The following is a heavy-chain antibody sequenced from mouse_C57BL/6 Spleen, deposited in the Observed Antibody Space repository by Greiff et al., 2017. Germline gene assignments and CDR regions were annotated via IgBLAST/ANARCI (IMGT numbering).Heavy chain of an antibody. D-gene: IGHD2-2*01. J-gene: IGHJ1*03. CDR3: ARLNYGYDGWYFDV. V-gene: IGHV1-50*01. CDR2: LDPSDGYT. CDR1: GYAFTSSW. Sequence: QVQLKQPGAELVKPGASVKLSCKASGYAFTSSWMQWVKQRPGQGLEWIGGLDPSDGYTNYNRKFKGKATLTVDTSSSTAYMQLSRLTSEDSAVYYCARLNYGYDGWYFDVWGTGTTVTVSS.